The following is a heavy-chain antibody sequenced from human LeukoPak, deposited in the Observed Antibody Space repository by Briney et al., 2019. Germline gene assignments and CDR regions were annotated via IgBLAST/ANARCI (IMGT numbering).Heavy chain of an antibody. Sequence: SGGSLRLSCAASGFTVSSNYMTWVRQAPGKGLEWVSLIYSDGSTYYADSVKGRFTISRDNPKNTLYLQMNSLRAEDTAVYFCAKRGVVIRVILVGFHKEAYYFDSWGQGALVTVSS. D-gene: IGHD3-22*01. V-gene: IGHV3-53*01. J-gene: IGHJ4*02. CDR2: IYSDGST. CDR1: GFTVSSNY. CDR3: AKRGVVIRVILVGFHKEAYYFDS.